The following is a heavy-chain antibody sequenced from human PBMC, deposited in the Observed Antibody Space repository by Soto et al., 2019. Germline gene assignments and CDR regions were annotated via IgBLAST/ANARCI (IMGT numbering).Heavy chain of an antibody. J-gene: IGHJ6*02. CDR3: ARLKYYGMDV. CDR2: IKQDGSEK. V-gene: IGHV3-7*05. CDR1: GFTFSNAW. Sequence: EVQLVESGGGLVKPGGSLRLSCAASGFTFSNAWMSWVRQAPGKGLEWVANIKQDGSEKYYVDSVKGRFTISRDNAKNSLYLQMNSLRAEDTAVYYCARLKYYGMDVWGQGTTVTVSS.